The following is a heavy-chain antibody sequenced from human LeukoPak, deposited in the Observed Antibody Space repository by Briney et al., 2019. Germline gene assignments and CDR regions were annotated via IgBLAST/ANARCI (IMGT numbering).Heavy chain of an antibody. V-gene: IGHV4-34*01. CDR3: ARGNYYDSSGYCLDY. D-gene: IGHD3-22*01. CDR1: GGSFSGYY. Sequence: SETLSLTCAVYGGSFSGYYGSWIRQPPGKGLEWIGEINHSGSTNYNPSLKSRVTISVDTSKNQFSLKLSSVTAADTAVYYCARGNYYDSSGYCLDYWGQGTLVTVSS. J-gene: IGHJ4*02. CDR2: INHSGST.